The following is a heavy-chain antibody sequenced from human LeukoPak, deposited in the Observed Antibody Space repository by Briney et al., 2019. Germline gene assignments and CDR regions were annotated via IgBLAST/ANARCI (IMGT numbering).Heavy chain of an antibody. Sequence: ASVKVSCKTSGYTFTDYYIHWVRQAPGQGLEWRGGINPNSGETNSAQKFQGRVTMTGDTSISTAYMELRRVTSDDTAVYYCARDRDYSNTERGFDYWGQGTLVTVSS. CDR3: ARDRDYSNTERGFDY. CDR2: INPNSGET. J-gene: IGHJ4*02. D-gene: IGHD4-11*01. V-gene: IGHV1-2*02. CDR1: GYTFTDYY.